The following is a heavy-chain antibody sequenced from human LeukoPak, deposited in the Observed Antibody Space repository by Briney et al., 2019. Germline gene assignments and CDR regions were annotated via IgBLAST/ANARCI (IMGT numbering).Heavy chain of an antibody. D-gene: IGHD6-19*01. CDR1: GGSITSSGYY. Sequence: KPSETLSLTCTVSGGSITSSGYYWAWIRQPPGKGLEWVASIDNSGSTYYNLSLKSRLTISEDTSKNQFSLKLSSVTAADTAVYYCARRDVEGAVAGLRNWFDPWGQGTLVTVSS. CDR2: IDNSGST. J-gene: IGHJ5*02. V-gene: IGHV4-39*01. CDR3: ARRDVEGAVAGLRNWFDP.